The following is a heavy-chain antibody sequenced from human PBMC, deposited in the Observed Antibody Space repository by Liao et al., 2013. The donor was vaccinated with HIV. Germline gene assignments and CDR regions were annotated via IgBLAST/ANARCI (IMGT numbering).Heavy chain of an antibody. V-gene: IGHV4-59*11. CDR1: GGSFTTHY. CDR2: IYYGGST. D-gene: IGHD3-10*01. J-gene: IGHJ3*02. Sequence: QVQLQESGSGLVKPSETLSLTCTVSGGSFTTHYWTWIRQPPGKGLEWIGNIYYGGSTSYNASLKSRVTISMDTSKTQFSLTLISVTGADTAVYYCARGRSVYYYGSGSLRDIWGQGTMVTVSS. CDR3: ARGRSVYYYGSGSLRDI.